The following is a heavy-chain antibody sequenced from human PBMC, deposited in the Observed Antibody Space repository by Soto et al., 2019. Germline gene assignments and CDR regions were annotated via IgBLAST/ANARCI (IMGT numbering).Heavy chain of an antibody. V-gene: IGHV3-66*01. CDR3: GSGYDPFDQ. CDR1: AFTVSNKY. Sequence: GGSLRLSCGASAFTVSNKYMSWVRQAPGKGLESVALIYSGGGTYYADSVKGRFTISRDNSKNALYLQMNSLRAEDTAVYYCGSGYDPFDQWGQGTLVTVSS. D-gene: IGHD3-3*01. J-gene: IGHJ5*02. CDR2: IYSGGGT.